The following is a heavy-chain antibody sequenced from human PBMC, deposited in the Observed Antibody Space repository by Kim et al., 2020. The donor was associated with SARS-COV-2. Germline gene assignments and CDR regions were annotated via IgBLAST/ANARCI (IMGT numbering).Heavy chain of an antibody. D-gene: IGHD2-21*02. CDR3: ARDPAYCGGDCYLYYFDY. CDR1: GFTFSSYS. V-gene: IGHV3-21*01. Sequence: GGSLRLSCAASGFTFSSYSMNWVHQAPGKGLEWVSSISSSSSYIYYADSVKGRFTISRDNAKNSLYLQMNSLRAEDTAVYYCARDPAYCGGDCYLYYFDYWGQGTLVTVSS. J-gene: IGHJ4*02. CDR2: ISSSSSYI.